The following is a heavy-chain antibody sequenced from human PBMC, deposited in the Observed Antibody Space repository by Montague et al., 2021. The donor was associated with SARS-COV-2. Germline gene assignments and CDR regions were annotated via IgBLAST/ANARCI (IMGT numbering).Heavy chain of an antibody. CDR1: GGSFSSYY. CDR2: INHSGSS. Sequence: SETLSLTCAVSGGSFSSYYWSWIRQPPGKGLEWIAEINHSGSSNYNPSPKSRVTMSVDTSKNQFSLKLNYVIAADTAVYYCARLAYCGADCFSVWEIFFDSWGQGALVTVSS. D-gene: IGHD2-21*02. CDR3: ARLAYCGADCFSVWEIFFDS. J-gene: IGHJ4*02. V-gene: IGHV4-34*01.